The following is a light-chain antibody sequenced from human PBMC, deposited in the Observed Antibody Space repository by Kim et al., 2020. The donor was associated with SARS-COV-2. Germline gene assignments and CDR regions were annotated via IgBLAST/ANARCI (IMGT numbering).Light chain of an antibody. CDR3: QQSYSTPRG. Sequence: DIQMTQSPSSLSASVGDRVTITCRASQSISSYLNWYQQKPGKAPKLLIYAASSLQSGVPSRFSGSGSGTDFTLTISSLQPEDFAPYYCQQSYSTPRGFGQGTKVDIK. CDR1: QSISSY. V-gene: IGKV1-39*01. CDR2: AAS. J-gene: IGKJ1*01.